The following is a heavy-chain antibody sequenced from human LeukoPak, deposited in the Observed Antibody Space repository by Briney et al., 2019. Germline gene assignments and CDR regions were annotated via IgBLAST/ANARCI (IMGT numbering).Heavy chain of an antibody. CDR1: GYTFTSYA. Sequence: ASVKVSCKASGYTFTSYAMHWVRQAPGQRLEWMGWINAGNGNTKYSQKFQGRVTITADGSTSTAYMELSSLRSEDTAVYYCARVIQLPKEYFQHWGQGTLVTVSS. CDR2: INAGNGNT. J-gene: IGHJ1*01. D-gene: IGHD2-2*01. CDR3: ARVIQLPKEYFQH. V-gene: IGHV1-3*01.